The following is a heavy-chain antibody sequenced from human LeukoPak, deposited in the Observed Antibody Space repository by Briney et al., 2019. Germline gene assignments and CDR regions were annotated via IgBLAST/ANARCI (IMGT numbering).Heavy chain of an antibody. D-gene: IGHD6-19*01. J-gene: IGHJ4*02. Sequence: DSVKVSCKASGYTFTGYYMHWGRQAPGPGLGWMGWINPNSGGTNYAQKFQGRVTMTRDTSISTAYMELSRLRSDDTAVYYCARDPDEGIEAVAGDWGQGTLVTVSS. V-gene: IGHV1-2*02. CDR3: ARDPDEGIEAVAGD. CDR1: GYTFTGYY. CDR2: INPNSGGT.